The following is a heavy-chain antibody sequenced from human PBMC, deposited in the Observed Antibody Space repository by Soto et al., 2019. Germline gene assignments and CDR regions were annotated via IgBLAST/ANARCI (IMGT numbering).Heavy chain of an antibody. Sequence: EVQLVESGGGLVQPGGSLRLSCAASGFTFSSYWMHWVRQAPGKGLVWVSRINSDGSSTSYADSVKGRFNISRDNAKNTLYLQMNSLRAEDTAVYYCARGTPVSDPRYYDILTGYYPDYYYGMDVWGQGTTVTVSS. D-gene: IGHD3-9*01. CDR1: GFTFSSYW. J-gene: IGHJ6*02. CDR2: INSDGSST. V-gene: IGHV3-74*01. CDR3: ARGTPVSDPRYYDILTGYYPDYYYGMDV.